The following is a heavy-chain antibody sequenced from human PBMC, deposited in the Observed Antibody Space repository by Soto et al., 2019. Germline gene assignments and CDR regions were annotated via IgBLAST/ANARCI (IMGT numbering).Heavy chain of an antibody. V-gene: IGHV4-34*01. CDR1: GGSFSGYY. J-gene: IGHJ6*03. CDR2: INHSGST. D-gene: IGHD4-4*01. Sequence: PSATLSLTCAVYGGSFSGYYWSWIRQPPGKGLEWIGEINHSGSTNYNPSLKSRVTISVDTSKNQFSLKLSSVTAADTAVYYCFSSNRYYYMDVWGKGTTVTVSS. CDR3: FSSNRYYYMDV.